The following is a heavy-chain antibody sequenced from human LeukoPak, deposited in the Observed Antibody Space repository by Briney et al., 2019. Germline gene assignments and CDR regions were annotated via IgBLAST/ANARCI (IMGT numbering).Heavy chain of an antibody. CDR1: GYTFTSDY. J-gene: IGHJ3*02. CDR3: ARDIAEAGGDHAFDI. D-gene: IGHD3-16*01. CDR2: INPNSGGT. V-gene: IGHV1-2*02. Sequence: ASLKLSCKASGYTFTSDYMHWVRQAPGQGLEWMGWINPNSGGTNYAQKFQSRVTMTSDTYIRIAYMELSRMRSDDTAVYCCARDIAEAGGDHAFDIWGQGTMVNVSS.